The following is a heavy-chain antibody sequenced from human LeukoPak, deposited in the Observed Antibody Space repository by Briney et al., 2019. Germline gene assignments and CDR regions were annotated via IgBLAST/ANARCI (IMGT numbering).Heavy chain of an antibody. CDR1: GFTFSSYA. CDR2: ISGSGGST. J-gene: IGHJ4*02. Sequence: GGSLRLSCAASGFTFSSYAMSWIRQAPGKGLEWVSAISGSGGSTYYADSVKGRFTISRDNSKNTLYLQMNSLRAEDTAVYYCAKLYGGNRPTYYFDYWGQGTLVTVSS. V-gene: IGHV3-23*01. D-gene: IGHD4-23*01. CDR3: AKLYGGNRPTYYFDY.